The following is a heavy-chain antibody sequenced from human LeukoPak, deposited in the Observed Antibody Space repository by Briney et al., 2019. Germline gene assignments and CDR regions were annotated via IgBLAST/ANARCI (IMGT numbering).Heavy chain of an antibody. J-gene: IGHJ5*01. Sequence: SETLSLTCTVSGTSISRHYWSWPPHSAGLGLEWLGYISTTGSTTYNPSLEGRVTMSEDTSQNQLSLTLSSVTAADTAVYFCARQDGLWVGDLGGWFDFWGQGIQVTVSS. CDR1: GTSISRHY. CDR3: ARQDGLWVGDLGGWFDF. V-gene: IGHV4-4*09. CDR2: ISTTGST. D-gene: IGHD3-10*01.